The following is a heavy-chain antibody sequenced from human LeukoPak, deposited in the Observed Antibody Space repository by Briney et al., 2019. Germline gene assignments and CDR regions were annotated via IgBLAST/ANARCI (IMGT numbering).Heavy chain of an antibody. Sequence: SETLSLTCTVSGGSISSYYWSWIRQPPGKGLEWIGYIYYSGSTNYNPSLKSRVTISVDTSKNQFSLKRSSVTAADTAVYYCARGDFSDPFGQLDYWGQGTLVTVSS. V-gene: IGHV4-59*01. CDR3: ARGDFSDPFGQLDY. CDR2: IYYSGST. D-gene: IGHD3-10*01. CDR1: GGSISSYY. J-gene: IGHJ4*02.